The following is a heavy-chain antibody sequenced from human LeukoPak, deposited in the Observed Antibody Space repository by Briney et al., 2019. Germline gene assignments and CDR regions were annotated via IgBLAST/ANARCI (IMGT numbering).Heavy chain of an antibody. CDR2: IVPIFGKT. Sequence: GASVKVSCKASGGSFSSNIIGWVRQAPGQGLEWMGGIVPIFGKTKYAQKFQGRVTITTDESSSTAYMELSSLRSDDTAIYYCARGWGIPAPISGFDPWGQGTLVTVSS. CDR3: ARGWGIPAPISGFDP. J-gene: IGHJ5*02. V-gene: IGHV1-69*05. CDR1: GGSFSSNI. D-gene: IGHD2-2*01.